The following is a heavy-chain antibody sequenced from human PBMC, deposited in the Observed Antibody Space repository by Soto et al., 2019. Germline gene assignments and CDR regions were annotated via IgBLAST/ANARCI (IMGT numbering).Heavy chain of an antibody. D-gene: IGHD3-22*01. Sequence: XESLKVYCQTSGNSCSSYWIGWVLQIPGKGLEWMGIIFPDDSETRYSPSFQGKVSISVDKSITTAYLQWSSLKASDTAMYYCARRIYDTSGYRYFDFWGQGTLVTVSS. J-gene: IGHJ4*02. CDR3: ARRIYDTSGYRYFDF. V-gene: IGHV5-51*01. CDR2: IFPDDSET. CDR1: GNSCSSYW.